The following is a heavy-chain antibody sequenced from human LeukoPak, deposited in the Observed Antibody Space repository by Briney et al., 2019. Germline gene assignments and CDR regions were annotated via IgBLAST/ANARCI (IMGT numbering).Heavy chain of an antibody. J-gene: IGHJ4*02. CDR2: IIPILGIA. D-gene: IGHD5-24*01. CDR3: ARDRFSVDGYNSGDFGPVGY. Sequence: GASVKVSCKASGGTFSSYAISWVRQAPGQGLEWMGRIIPILGIANYAQKFQGRVTITADKSTSTAYMELSSLRSEDTAVYYCARDRFSVDGYNSGDFGPVGYWGQGTLVTVSS. V-gene: IGHV1-69*04. CDR1: GGTFSSYA.